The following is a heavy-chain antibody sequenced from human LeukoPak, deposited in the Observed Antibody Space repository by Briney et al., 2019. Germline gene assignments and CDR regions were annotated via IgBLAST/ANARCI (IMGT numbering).Heavy chain of an antibody. V-gene: IGHV3-23*01. CDR1: GFSFSSYI. CDR3: ARDHNYAFDN. D-gene: IGHD1-1*01. J-gene: IGHJ4*02. Sequence: GGSLRLSCVGSGFSFSSYIVSWVRQAPGKGLEWVSGMSGSGRHTYYADSVKGRFTISRDNARNTVYLQMNSLRVEDTAVYYCARDHNYAFDNWGQGTLVTVSS. CDR2: MSGSGRHT.